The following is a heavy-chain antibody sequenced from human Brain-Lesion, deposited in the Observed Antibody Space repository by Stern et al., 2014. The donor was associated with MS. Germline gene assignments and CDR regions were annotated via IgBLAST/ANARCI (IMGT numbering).Heavy chain of an antibody. J-gene: IGHJ5*02. Sequence: QVQLQESGPGLVKPSETLSLTCTVAGGSVSSTSYAWAWIRQPPGKGLEWIGTIYYSGDTYYSPSLKSRLNISLDTSKNQFSLQLRFVTAADTAVYYCAGEEDIRYCSGGSCTGNWFDPWGQGTLVTVSS. D-gene: IGHD2-15*01. CDR1: GGSVSSTSYA. CDR2: IYYSGDT. V-gene: IGHV4-39*01. CDR3: AGEEDIRYCSGGSCTGNWFDP.